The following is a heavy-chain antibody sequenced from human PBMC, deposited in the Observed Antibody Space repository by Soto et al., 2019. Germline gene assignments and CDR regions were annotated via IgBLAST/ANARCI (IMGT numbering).Heavy chain of an antibody. D-gene: IGHD3-3*01. J-gene: IGHJ4*02. CDR2: ISGSGGST. Sequence: PGGSLRLSCAASGFTFSSYAMSWVRQAPGKGLEWVSAISGSGGSTYYADSVKGRFTISRDNSKNTLYVQMNSLRAEDTAVYYCAKDHEFGVGVKYFDYWGQGTLVTVSS. V-gene: IGHV3-23*01. CDR3: AKDHEFGVGVKYFDY. CDR1: GFTFSSYA.